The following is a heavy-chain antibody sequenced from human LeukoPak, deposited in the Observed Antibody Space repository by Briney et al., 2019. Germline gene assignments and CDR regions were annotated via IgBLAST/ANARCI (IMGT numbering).Heavy chain of an antibody. CDR3: ARVVSDAFDI. D-gene: IGHD2-2*01. J-gene: IGHJ3*02. CDR1: GGSISSYY. Sequence: PSETLSLTCTVSGGSISSYYWSWIRQPPGEGLEWIGYIYYSGSTNYNPSLKSRVTISVDTSKNQFSLKLSSVTAADTAVYYCARVVSDAFDIWGQGTMVTVSS. CDR2: IYYSGST. V-gene: IGHV4-59*01.